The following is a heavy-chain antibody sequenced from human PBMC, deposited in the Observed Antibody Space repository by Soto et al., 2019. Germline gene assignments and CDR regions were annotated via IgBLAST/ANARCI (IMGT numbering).Heavy chain of an antibody. CDR2: IKQDGTEK. Sequence: GGSLRLSCAASGFTFSRYWMNWVRQAPGKGLEWVANIKQDGTEKNYVDSVKGRFTISRDNARKSLYLQMDSLRAEDTAVYFCARGDTHMITGMDSFDIWGQGTMVTVSS. D-gene: IGHD3-16*01. CDR1: GFTFSRYW. V-gene: IGHV3-7*01. J-gene: IGHJ3*02. CDR3: ARGDTHMITGMDSFDI.